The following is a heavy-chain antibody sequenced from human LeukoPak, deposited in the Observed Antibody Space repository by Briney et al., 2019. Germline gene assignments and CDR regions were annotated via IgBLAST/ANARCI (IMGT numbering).Heavy chain of an antibody. V-gene: IGHV3-23*01. D-gene: IGHD2-2*01. Sequence: GGSLRLSCAASGFTFSSYAMTWVRQAPGKGLEWVSAISGSGDSAYYADSVKGRFTISRDNSKNTLYLQMDGLGAENTAVYYCAKSGPYCSSTSCNYFDYWGQGTLVTVSS. J-gene: IGHJ4*02. CDR2: ISGSGDSA. CDR1: GFTFSSYA. CDR3: AKSGPYCSSTSCNYFDY.